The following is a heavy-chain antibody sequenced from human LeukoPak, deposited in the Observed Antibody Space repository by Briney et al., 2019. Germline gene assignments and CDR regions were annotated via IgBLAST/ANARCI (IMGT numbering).Heavy chain of an antibody. CDR2: ISSSGINI. V-gene: IGHV3-48*03. J-gene: IGHJ4*02. CDR3: ARDRWCGSDCYYQPDFDH. D-gene: IGHD2-21*02. Sequence: GGSLRLSCVASGFTFSSYEMTWVRQAPGKGLEWVSYISSSGINIYYADSVKGRFTISRDNAKSSLYLQMNSMRGDDTAIYYCARDRWCGSDCYYQPDFDHWGQGTLVTVSS. CDR1: GFTFSSYE.